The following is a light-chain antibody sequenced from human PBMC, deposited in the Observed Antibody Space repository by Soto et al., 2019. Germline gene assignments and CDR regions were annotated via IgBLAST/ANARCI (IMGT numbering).Light chain of an antibody. Sequence: EVVMTQPPATLSVSPGERATLSCRASQSVTSSYLAWYQQKPGQAPRLLIYGASSRATGIPDRFSGSGSGTDFTLTVSSLEPEDFAFYYCQQRSNWPRTFGQGTKWIS. J-gene: IGKJ1*01. CDR2: GAS. CDR3: QQRSNWPRT. V-gene: IGKV3D-20*02. CDR1: QSVTSSY.